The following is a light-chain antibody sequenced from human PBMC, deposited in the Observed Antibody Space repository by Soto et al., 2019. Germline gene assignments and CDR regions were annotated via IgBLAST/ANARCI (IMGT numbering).Light chain of an antibody. V-gene: IGKV3-11*01. J-gene: IGKJ4*01. Sequence: EIVLTQSPATLSFSPGERATLSCRASQSVSSYLAWYQQKPGQAPRLLIYDGSNRATGVPARFSGSGTGTDFTLTISSLEPEDFAVYYCQQCSSWPLTFGGGTKVEIK. CDR2: DGS. CDR3: QQCSSWPLT. CDR1: QSVSSY.